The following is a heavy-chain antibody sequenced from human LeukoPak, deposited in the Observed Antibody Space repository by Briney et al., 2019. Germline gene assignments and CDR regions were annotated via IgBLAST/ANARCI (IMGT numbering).Heavy chain of an antibody. D-gene: IGHD3-22*01. Sequence: ASVKVSCKASGYTFTGYAMNWVRQAPGQGLEWMGWINTNTGNPTYAQGFTGRFVFSLDTSVSTAYLQISGLKAEDTAVYYCARGLSDYYYDSSGYPLWGQGTLVTVSS. J-gene: IGHJ4*02. CDR1: GYTFTGYA. CDR3: ARGLSDYYYDSSGYPL. V-gene: IGHV7-4-1*02. CDR2: INTNTGNP.